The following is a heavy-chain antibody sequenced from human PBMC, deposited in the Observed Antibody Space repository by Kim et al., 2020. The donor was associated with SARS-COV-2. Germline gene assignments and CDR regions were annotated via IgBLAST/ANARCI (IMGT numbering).Heavy chain of an antibody. CDR1: GFTFSSYA. V-gene: IGHV3-23*01. J-gene: IGHJ6*02. CDR3: AKEPTYYEFWSGYPNYYYYDGIVA. D-gene: IGHD3-3*01. Sequence: GGSLRLSCAASGFTFSSYAMSWVRQAPGKGLEWVSAISCSGGSTYYADSVKGRFTISRDNSKNTLYLQMNSLRAEDTAVYYCAKEPTYYEFWSGYPNYYYYDGIVACGQGTTVTVSS. CDR2: ISCSGGST.